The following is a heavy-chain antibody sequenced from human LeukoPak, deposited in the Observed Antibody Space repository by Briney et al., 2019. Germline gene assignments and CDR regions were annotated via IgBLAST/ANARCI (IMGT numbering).Heavy chain of an antibody. Sequence: SETLSLTCTVSSGSISTSNYYWGWVRQPPGKALEWIGNIFYSGSTYYSPSLKSRVTISLDTTRNQFSLKLNSVTAADTAVYYCAKGGENIVVAVPAGHYDFDYWGQGILVTVSS. D-gene: IGHD2-15*01. CDR2: IFYSGST. J-gene: IGHJ4*02. V-gene: IGHV4-39*07. CDR1: SGSISTSNYY. CDR3: AKGGENIVVAVPAGHYDFDY.